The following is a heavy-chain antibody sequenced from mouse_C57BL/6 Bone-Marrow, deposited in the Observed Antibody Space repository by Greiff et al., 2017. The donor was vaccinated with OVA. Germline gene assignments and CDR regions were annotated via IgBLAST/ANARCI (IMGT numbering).Heavy chain of an antibody. V-gene: IGHV5-4*01. CDR3: AREVLSYFDY. CDR1: GFTFSSYA. CDR2: ISDGGSYT. J-gene: IGHJ2*01. Sequence: EVQRVESGGGLVKPGGSLKLSCAASGFTFSSYAMSWVRQTPEKRLEWVATISDGGSYTYYPDNVKGRFTISRDNAKNNLYLQMSHLKSEDTAMYYCAREVLSYFDYWGQGTTLTVSS.